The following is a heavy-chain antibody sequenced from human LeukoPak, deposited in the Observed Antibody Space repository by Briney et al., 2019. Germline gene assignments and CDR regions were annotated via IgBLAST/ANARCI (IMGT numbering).Heavy chain of an antibody. CDR3: AKNPNYCSGGSCYRGFDP. D-gene: IGHD2-15*01. Sequence: SVKVSCKASGYTFTSYGISWVRQAPGQGLEWMGGIIPIFGTANYAQKFQGRVTITTDESTSTAYMELSSLRSEDTAVYYCAKNPNYCSGGSCYRGFDPWGQGTLVTVSS. CDR1: GYTFTSYG. CDR2: IIPIFGTA. V-gene: IGHV1-69*05. J-gene: IGHJ5*02.